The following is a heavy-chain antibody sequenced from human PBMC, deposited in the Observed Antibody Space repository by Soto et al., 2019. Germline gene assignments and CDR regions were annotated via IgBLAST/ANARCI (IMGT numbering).Heavy chain of an antibody. CDR1: GYTFTGYY. D-gene: IGHD2-2*01. Sequence: QVQLVQSGAEVKKPGASVKVSCKASGYTFTGYYMHWVRQAPGQGLEWMGWINPNSGGTNYAQKFQGGVTMTRDPSISTAYMELSRLRSDDTAVYYCARGEEGYCSSTSCYLHYYGMDVWGQGTTVTVSS. CDR3: ARGEEGYCSSTSCYLHYYGMDV. CDR2: INPNSGGT. J-gene: IGHJ6*02. V-gene: IGHV1-2*02.